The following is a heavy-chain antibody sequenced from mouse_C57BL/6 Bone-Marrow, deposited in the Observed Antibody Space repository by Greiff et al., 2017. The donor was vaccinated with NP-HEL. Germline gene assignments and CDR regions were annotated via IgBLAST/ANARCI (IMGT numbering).Heavy chain of an antibody. D-gene: IGHD1-1*01. CDR2: IYWDDDK. CDR1: GFSLSTSGMG. J-gene: IGHJ2*01. V-gene: IGHV8-12*01. Sequence: QVTLKESGPGILQSSQTLSLTCSFSGFSLSTSGMGVSWIRQPSGKGLEWLAHIYWDDDKRYNPSLKSRLTISKDTSSNQVFLKITSVDTADTATYYCARSGTHYYGSSFFDYWGQGTTLTVSS. CDR3: ARSGTHYYGSSFFDY.